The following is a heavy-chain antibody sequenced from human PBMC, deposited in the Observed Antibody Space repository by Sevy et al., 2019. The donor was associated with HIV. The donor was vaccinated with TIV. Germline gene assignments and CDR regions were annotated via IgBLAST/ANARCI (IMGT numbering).Heavy chain of an antibody. CDR3: VKEGYESSGYYH. CDR1: GFTFSSYA. Sequence: GGSLRLSCGASGFTFSSYAMTWVRQAPGKGLEWGLAISGSGGYTYYADSVKGRFTISRDNSKKTLDLQMHSLRAEDTAVYYCVKEGYESSGYYHWGQGTLVTVSS. J-gene: IGHJ5*02. V-gene: IGHV3-23*01. D-gene: IGHD3-22*01. CDR2: ISGSGGYT.